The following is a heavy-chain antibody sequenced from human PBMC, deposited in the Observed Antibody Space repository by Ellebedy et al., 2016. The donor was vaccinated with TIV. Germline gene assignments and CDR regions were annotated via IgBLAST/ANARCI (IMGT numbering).Heavy chain of an antibody. CDR3: ARDRIGGLRPWYFDL. V-gene: IGHV3-21*01. CDR2: ISSSSSYI. J-gene: IGHJ2*01. D-gene: IGHD3-16*01. Sequence: GESLKISXAASGFTFSSYSMNWVRQAPGKGLEWVSSISSSSSYIYYADSVKGRFTISRDNAKNSLYLQMNSLRAEDTAVYYCARDRIGGLRPWYFDLWGRGTLVTVSS. CDR1: GFTFSSYS.